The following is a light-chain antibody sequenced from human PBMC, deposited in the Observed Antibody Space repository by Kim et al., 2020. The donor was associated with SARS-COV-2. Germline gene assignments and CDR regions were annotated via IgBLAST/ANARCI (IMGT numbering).Light chain of an antibody. Sequence: SYVLTQPPSVSVSPGQTASITCSGDKLGDKYVCWYQQKPGQSPVLVIYQDTRRPSGIPERFSGSNSGNTATLTISGTQAMDEADYYCQAWVSSTERVFGPGTKVTVL. CDR2: QDT. CDR3: QAWVSSTERV. CDR1: KLGDKY. J-gene: IGLJ1*01. V-gene: IGLV3-1*01.